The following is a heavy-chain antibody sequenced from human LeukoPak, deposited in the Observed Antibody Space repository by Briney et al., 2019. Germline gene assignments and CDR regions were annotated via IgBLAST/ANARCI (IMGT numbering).Heavy chain of an antibody. CDR3: ASLAIAVASYYYYGMDV. J-gene: IGHJ6*02. Sequence: GGSLRLSCAASGFTFSSYEMNWVRQAPGKGLEWVSYISSSGSTIYYADSVKGRFTISRDNAKNSLYLKMNSLRAEDTAVYYCASLAIAVASYYYYGMDVWGQGTTVTVSS. V-gene: IGHV3-48*03. CDR1: GFTFSSYE. D-gene: IGHD6-19*01. CDR2: ISSSGSTI.